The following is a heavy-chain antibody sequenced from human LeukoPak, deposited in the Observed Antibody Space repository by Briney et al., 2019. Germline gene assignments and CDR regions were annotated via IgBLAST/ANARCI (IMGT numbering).Heavy chain of an antibody. J-gene: IGHJ4*02. CDR1: GGSISSSSYY. CDR2: IYYSGST. V-gene: IGHV4-39*07. Sequence: PSETLSLTCTVSGGSISSSSYYWGWIRQPPGKGLEWIGSIYYSGSTYYNPSLKSRVTISVDTSKNQFSLKLSSVTAADTAVYYCAREGIVGATNWGQGTLVTVSS. D-gene: IGHD1-26*01. CDR3: AREGIVGATN.